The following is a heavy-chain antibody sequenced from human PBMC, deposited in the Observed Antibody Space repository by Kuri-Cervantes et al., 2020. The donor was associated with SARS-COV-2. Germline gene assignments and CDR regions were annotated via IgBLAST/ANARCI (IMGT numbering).Heavy chain of an antibody. J-gene: IGHJ3*02. CDR3: AKGRGITMIVVGLDI. CDR1: GFTFSSYG. D-gene: IGHD3-22*01. CDR2: TWYGGSNK. Sequence: GGSLRLSCAASGFTFSSYGMHWVRQAPGKGLEWVAVTWYGGSNKYYADSVKGRFTISRDNSKNTLYLQMNSLRAEDTAVYYCAKGRGITMIVVGLDIWGQGTMVTVSS. V-gene: IGHV3-30*02.